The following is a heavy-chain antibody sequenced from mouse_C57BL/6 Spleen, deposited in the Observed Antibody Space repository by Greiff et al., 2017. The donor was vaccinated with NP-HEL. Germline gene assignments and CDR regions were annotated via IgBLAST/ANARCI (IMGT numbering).Heavy chain of an antibody. CDR3: ARIGLDGYYAMDY. D-gene: IGHD2-14*01. J-gene: IGHJ4*01. V-gene: IGHV1-69*01. CDR1: GYTFTSYW. CDR2: IDPSDSYT. Sequence: QVQLQQPGAELVMPGASVKLSCKASGYTFTSYWMHWVKPRPGQGLEWIGEIDPSDSYTNYNQKFKGKSTLTVDKSSSTAYMQLSSLTSEDSAVYYCARIGLDGYYAMDYWGQGTSVTVSS.